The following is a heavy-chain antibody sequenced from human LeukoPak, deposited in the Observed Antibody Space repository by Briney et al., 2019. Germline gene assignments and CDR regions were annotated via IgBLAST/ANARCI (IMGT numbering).Heavy chain of an antibody. Sequence: GKSLRLSCVASGFTFSSYAMHWVRQAPGKGLDWVSAISVSDDTTSYADSVQGRFTISRDNSKNTLYLQMNSLRAEDTAVYYCAREIAAAGTDYWGQGTLVTVSS. CDR2: ISVSDDTT. D-gene: IGHD6-13*01. CDR1: GFTFSSYA. V-gene: IGHV3-23*01. CDR3: AREIAAAGTDY. J-gene: IGHJ4*02.